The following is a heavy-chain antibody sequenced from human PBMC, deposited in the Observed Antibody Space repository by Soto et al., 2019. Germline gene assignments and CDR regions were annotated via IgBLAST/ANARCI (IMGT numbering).Heavy chain of an antibody. Sequence: PGESLKISCKGSGYSFTSYWIGWVRQMPGKGLEWMGIIYPGDSDTRYSPSFQGQVTISADKSISTAYLQWSSLKASDTAMYYCARSEDLEWLLSGPTTYYFDYWGQGTLVTVSS. CDR3: ARSEDLEWLLSGPTTYYFDY. J-gene: IGHJ4*02. CDR1: GYSFTSYW. D-gene: IGHD3-3*01. V-gene: IGHV5-51*01. CDR2: IYPGDSDT.